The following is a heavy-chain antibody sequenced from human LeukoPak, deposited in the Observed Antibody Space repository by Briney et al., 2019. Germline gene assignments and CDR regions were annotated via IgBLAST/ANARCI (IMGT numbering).Heavy chain of an antibody. CDR3: ARIEAVTRGYNHAYYFDY. V-gene: IGHV4-39*07. D-gene: IGHD5-18*01. Sequence: SETLSLTCTVSGGSTSSSSYYWGWIRQPPGKGLEWIGNIYHNGNTYYNPSLKSRVTISVDTSKKQFSLKLRTATAADTAVYYCARIEAVTRGYNHAYYFDYWGQGTLVTVSS. CDR2: IYHNGNT. J-gene: IGHJ4*02. CDR1: GGSTSSSSYY.